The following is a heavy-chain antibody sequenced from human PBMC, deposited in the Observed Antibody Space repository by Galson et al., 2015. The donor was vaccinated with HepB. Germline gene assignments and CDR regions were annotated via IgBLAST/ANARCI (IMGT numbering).Heavy chain of an antibody. J-gene: IGHJ4*02. V-gene: IGHV3-9*01. D-gene: IGHD2-8*01. CDR1: GFTFDNYA. CDR3: AKTKTLRGAFEY. CDR2: ISWNSGSI. Sequence: SLRLSCAVSGFTFDNYAMHWVRQAPGKGLEWVSGISWNSGSIGYADSVKGRFTISRDNAKNSLYLQMNSLRDEDTALYYCAKTKTLRGAFEYWGQGTLVTVSS.